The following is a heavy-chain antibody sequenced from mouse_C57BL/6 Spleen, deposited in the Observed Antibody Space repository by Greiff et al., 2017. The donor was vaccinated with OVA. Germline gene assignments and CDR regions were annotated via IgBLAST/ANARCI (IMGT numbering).Heavy chain of an antibody. V-gene: IGHV1-59*01. CDR3: ARENYYGSRDFDV. J-gene: IGHJ1*03. Sequence: VQLQQSGAELVRPGTSVKLSCKASGYTFTSYWMHWVKQRPGQGLEWIGVIDPSDSYTNYNQKFKGKATLTVDTSSSTAYMQLSSLTSEDSAVYYCARENYYGSRDFDVWGTGTTVTVSS. D-gene: IGHD1-1*01. CDR2: IDPSDSYT. CDR1: GYTFTSYW.